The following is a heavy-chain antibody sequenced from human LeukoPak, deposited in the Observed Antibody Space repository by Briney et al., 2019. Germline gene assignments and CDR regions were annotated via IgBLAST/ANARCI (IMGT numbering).Heavy chain of an antibody. CDR3: ATESLGYCSGGSCQEGY. J-gene: IGHJ4*02. V-gene: IGHV1-18*01. CDR1: GYTFTSYG. Sequence: ASVKVSCKASGYTFTSYGISWVRQAPGQGLEWMRWISAYNGNTNYAQKLQGRVTMTTDTSTSTAYMELRSLRSDDTAVYYCATESLGYCSGGSCQEGYWGQGTLVTVSS. CDR2: ISAYNGNT. D-gene: IGHD2-15*01.